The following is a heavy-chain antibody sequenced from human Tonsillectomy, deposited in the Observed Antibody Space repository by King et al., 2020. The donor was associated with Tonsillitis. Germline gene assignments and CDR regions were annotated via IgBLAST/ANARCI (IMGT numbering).Heavy chain of an antibody. CDR2: IFYSGST. CDR1: GYSISSGYY. D-gene: IGHD4-17*01. CDR3: ARVGGDYPLDY. J-gene: IGHJ4*02. V-gene: IGHV4-38-2*01. Sequence: QLQESGPGLVKPSETLSLTCGVSGYSISSGYYWGWIRQPPGKGLEWIGSIFYSGSTYYNPSLKSRVTISVGTSKNQFSLKLSSVTAADTAVYYCARVGGDYPLDYWGQGILVTVSS.